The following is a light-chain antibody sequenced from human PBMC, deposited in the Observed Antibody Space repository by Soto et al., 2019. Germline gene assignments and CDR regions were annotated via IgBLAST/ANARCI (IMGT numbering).Light chain of an antibody. CDR2: GAS. Sequence: VLTQSPSTLSLSPGERATLSCRASQSVSTTFLVWYQQRPGQAPRLLIYGASTRATGIPDRFSGSGSGTDFTLTISRLEPEDFAVYYCQQYGSPITFGQGTRLEI. CDR3: QQYGSPIT. V-gene: IGKV3-20*01. J-gene: IGKJ5*01. CDR1: QSVSTTF.